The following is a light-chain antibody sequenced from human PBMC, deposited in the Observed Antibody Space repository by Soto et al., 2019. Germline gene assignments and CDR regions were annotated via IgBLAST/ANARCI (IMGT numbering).Light chain of an antibody. CDR3: QQYNIPWT. CDR2: DAS. J-gene: IGKJ1*01. Sequence: DIQMTQSPSTLSASVGDRVTITCRARQSISSWLAWYQQKPGKAPKLLIYDASSFESGVPSRFSGSGSGTEFTLAIGFLQPDDFATYYCQQYNIPWTFGQATKVQIK. V-gene: IGKV1-5*01. CDR1: QSISSW.